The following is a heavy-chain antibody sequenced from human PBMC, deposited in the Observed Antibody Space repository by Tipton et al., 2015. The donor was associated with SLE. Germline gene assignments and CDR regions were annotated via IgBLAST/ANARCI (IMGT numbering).Heavy chain of an antibody. CDR1: GFTFFTYA. Sequence: SLRLSCAASGFTFFTYAMHWVRQAPGKGLEWVSGVSWNNDSIGYADSVKGRFTISRDNAKNSLYLQMNSLRPEDTAMYYCAKDIYGSGPRNAFDIWGQGTMVTVSS. J-gene: IGHJ3*02. V-gene: IGHV3-9*01. CDR2: VSWNNDSI. D-gene: IGHD3-10*01. CDR3: AKDIYGSGPRNAFDI.